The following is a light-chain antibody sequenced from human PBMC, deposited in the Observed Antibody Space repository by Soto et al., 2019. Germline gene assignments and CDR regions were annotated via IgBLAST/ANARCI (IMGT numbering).Light chain of an antibody. CDR3: QHYGGSPPVT. V-gene: IGKV3-20*01. Sequence: EIVLTQSPGTLSLSPGERATLSCRASQSVSSSYLAWYQQKPGLAPRLLIYGASSRATGIPDRFSGSGSGGDFPLPISRLEPEDFAVYYCQHYGGSPPVTFGQGTKLEIK. CDR1: QSVSSSY. J-gene: IGKJ2*01. CDR2: GAS.